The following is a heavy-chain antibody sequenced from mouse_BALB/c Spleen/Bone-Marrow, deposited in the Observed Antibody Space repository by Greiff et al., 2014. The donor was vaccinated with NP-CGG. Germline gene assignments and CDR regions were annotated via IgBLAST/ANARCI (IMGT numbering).Heavy chain of an antibody. CDR3: AAYYYGSSQFAY. CDR1: GFNIKDTY. Sequence: VQLQQSGVELVKPGASVKLSCTASGFNIKDTYMHWVKQRPEQGLEWIGRIDPANGNTKYDPKFQGKATITADTSSNTAYLQLSSLTSEDTAVYYCAAYYYGSSQFAYWGQGTLVTVSA. J-gene: IGHJ3*01. V-gene: IGHV14-3*02. CDR2: IDPANGNT. D-gene: IGHD1-1*01.